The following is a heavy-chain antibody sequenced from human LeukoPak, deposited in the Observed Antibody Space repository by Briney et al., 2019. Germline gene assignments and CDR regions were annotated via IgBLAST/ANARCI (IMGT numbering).Heavy chain of an antibody. Sequence: PGGSLRLSCAVSGFSVSSRFMSWVRQAPGKGLEWVSLIQSGGNTFYADSVKGRFTISRDNSKNILYLQMNSLRAKDTAVYYCARGFSDNTQPFDPWGQGTLVTVSS. CDR2: IQSGGNT. CDR1: GFSVSSRF. CDR3: ARGFSDNTQPFDP. D-gene: IGHD2-2*01. V-gene: IGHV3-66*01. J-gene: IGHJ5*02.